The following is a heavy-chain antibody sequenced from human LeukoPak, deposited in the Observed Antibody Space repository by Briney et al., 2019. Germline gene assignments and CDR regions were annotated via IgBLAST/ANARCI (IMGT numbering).Heavy chain of an antibody. J-gene: IGHJ6*03. V-gene: IGHV1-69*06. D-gene: IGHD4-17*01. Sequence: GASVKVSCKASGGTFSSYAISWVRQAPGQGLEWMGGIIPIFGTTYYAQKFQGRVTITADKSTSTAYMELSSLRSEDTAVYYCARGSDGETTGNYYYYYMDVWGKGTTVTVSS. CDR1: GGTFSSYA. CDR3: ARGSDGETTGNYYYYYMDV. CDR2: IIPIFGTT.